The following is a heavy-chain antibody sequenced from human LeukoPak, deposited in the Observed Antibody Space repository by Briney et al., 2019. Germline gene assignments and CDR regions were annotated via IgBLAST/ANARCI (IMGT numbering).Heavy chain of an antibody. J-gene: IGHJ6*02. D-gene: IGHD6-13*01. CDR1: GYTFTGFY. V-gene: IGHV1-2*02. CDR2: INPYSGDT. CDR3: ARDQGVAAAGSEYYYSGMNV. Sequence: ASVKVSCKASGYTFTGFYMHWVRQAPGHGLEWMGWINPYSGDTNYARKFQGRVTMARDTPISTAYMELSRLRSDDTAVYYCARDQGVAAAGSEYYYSGMNVWGQGTTVTVSS.